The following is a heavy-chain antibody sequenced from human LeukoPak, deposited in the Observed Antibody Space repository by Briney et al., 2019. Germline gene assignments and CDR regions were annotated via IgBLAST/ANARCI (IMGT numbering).Heavy chain of an antibody. Sequence: ASVKVSCKASGYTFTGYYMHWVRQAPGQGLEWMGWINPNSGGTNYAQKFQGRVTMTRDTSISTAYMELSRLRSDDTAVYYCARDRDLGVVIMEIWFDPWGQGTLVTVSS. CDR3: ARDRDLGVVIMEIWFDP. CDR1: GYTFTGYY. J-gene: IGHJ5*02. V-gene: IGHV1-2*02. CDR2: INPNSGGT. D-gene: IGHD3-3*01.